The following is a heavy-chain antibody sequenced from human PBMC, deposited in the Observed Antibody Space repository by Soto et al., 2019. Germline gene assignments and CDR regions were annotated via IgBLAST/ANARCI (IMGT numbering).Heavy chain of an antibody. D-gene: IGHD6-13*01. CDR1: GFTFSSYG. Sequence: PGGSLRLSCAASGFTFSSYGMHWVRQAPGKGLEWVAVIWYDGSNKYYADSVKGRFTISRDNSKNTLYLQMNSLRAEDTAVYYCARDLSGIAAAGTSPDYWGQGTLVTVSS. CDR2: IWYDGSNK. CDR3: ARDLSGIAAAGTSPDY. V-gene: IGHV3-33*01. J-gene: IGHJ4*02.